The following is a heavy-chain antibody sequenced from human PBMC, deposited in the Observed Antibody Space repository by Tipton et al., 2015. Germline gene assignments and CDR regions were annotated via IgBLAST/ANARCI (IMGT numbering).Heavy chain of an antibody. CDR2: ISHSGNT. CDR3: ARRCGGDCYWGYYFDY. Sequence: TLSLTCAVSAYSITSDYYWGWIRQPPGKGLEWIGSISHSGNTYYNPSLKSRVTISVDTSKNQFSLRVRSVTAADTAVYYCARRCGGDCYWGYYFDYWGQGTLVNVSS. CDR1: AYSITSDYY. D-gene: IGHD2-21*01. J-gene: IGHJ4*02. V-gene: IGHV4-38-2*01.